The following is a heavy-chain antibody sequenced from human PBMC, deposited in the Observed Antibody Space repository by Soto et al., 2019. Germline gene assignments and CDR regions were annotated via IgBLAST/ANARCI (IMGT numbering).Heavy chain of an antibody. CDR1: GGTFSSYA. CDR2: IIPIFGTA. CDR3: ARAGYCSGGSCYSVNDKWFDP. J-gene: IGHJ5*02. Sequence: SVKVSCKASGGTFSSYAISWVRQAPGQGLEWMGGIIPIFGTANYAQKFQGRVTITADESTSTAYMELSSLRSEDTAVYYCARAGYCSGGSCYSVNDKWFDPWGQGTLVTVSS. V-gene: IGHV1-69*13. D-gene: IGHD2-15*01.